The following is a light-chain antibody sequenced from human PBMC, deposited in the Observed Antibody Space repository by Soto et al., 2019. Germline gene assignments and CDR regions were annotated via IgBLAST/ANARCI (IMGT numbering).Light chain of an antibody. Sequence: VLTQSPATLASSPRQTGTLCCTSIQSVNSDYLAWFQQKPGQAPRLLIYGASTRTTGIPDRFSGSGSGTDFTLTISRLEPEDFAVYYCQQYGSSPPITFGQGTRLEIK. CDR2: GAS. V-gene: IGKV3-20*01. J-gene: IGKJ5*01. CDR3: QQYGSSPPIT. CDR1: QSVNSDY.